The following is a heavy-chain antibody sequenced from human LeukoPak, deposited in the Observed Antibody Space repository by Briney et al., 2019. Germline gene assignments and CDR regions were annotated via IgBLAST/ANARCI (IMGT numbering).Heavy chain of an antibody. CDR3: ARIYGWTTSGTYELTDY. V-gene: IGHV1-2*06. J-gene: IGHJ4*02. Sequence: ASVKVSCKASGFTFTDYYIHWVRQAPGQGLEWMGRINLNSGATNCAQKFQDKVTTTRDTSITTAYMELRSLTSDDTAIYYCARIYGWTTSGTYELTDYWGQGTLVTVSS. CDR2: INLNSGAT. D-gene: IGHD1-26*01. CDR1: GFTFTDYY.